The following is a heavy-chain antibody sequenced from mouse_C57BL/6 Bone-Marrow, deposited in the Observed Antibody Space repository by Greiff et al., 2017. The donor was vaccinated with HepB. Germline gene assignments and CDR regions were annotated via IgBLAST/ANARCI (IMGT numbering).Heavy chain of an antibody. J-gene: IGHJ2*01. Sequence: VQLQQSGAELVRPGTSVKVSCKASGYAFTNYLIEWVKQRPGQGLEWIGVINPGSGGTNYNEKFKGKATLTADKSSSTAYMQRSSLTSEDSAVYFCERRLYYYGSSYFDYWGQGTTLTVSS. CDR3: ERRLYYYGSSYFDY. CDR2: INPGSGGT. CDR1: GYAFTNYL. D-gene: IGHD1-1*01. V-gene: IGHV1-54*01.